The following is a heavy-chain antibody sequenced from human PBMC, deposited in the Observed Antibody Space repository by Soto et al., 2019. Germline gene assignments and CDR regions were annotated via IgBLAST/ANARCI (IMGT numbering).Heavy chain of an antibody. D-gene: IGHD3-22*01. J-gene: IGHJ4*02. CDR3: AGFMTYYYDSSGYQASD. Sequence: QVQLVQSGAEVKKPGASVKVSCKASGYTFTIYGTLWGLQAPVQGVEWRGWISAYNGNTNYAQKLQGRVTMTTDTSASTGHMARRSVTSDHCEVYYCAGFMTYYYDSSGYQASDWGQGTLVTVSS. V-gene: IGHV1-18*01. CDR2: ISAYNGNT. CDR1: GYTFTIYG.